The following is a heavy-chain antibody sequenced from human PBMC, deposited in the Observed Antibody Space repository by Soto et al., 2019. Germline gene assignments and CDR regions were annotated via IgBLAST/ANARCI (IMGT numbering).Heavy chain of an antibody. D-gene: IGHD3-9*01. V-gene: IGHV1-2*02. CDR2: INTKTGGT. J-gene: IGHJ3*02. CDR3: ATDKVAFDM. Sequence: ASVKVSCKASGYIFTGYYIQWVRQAPGQGLAWMGWINTKTGGTKYAQKFQGRVTMTRDTSINKAYMEVSRLRSDDTAGYYCATDKVAFDMWGQGTMVTVSS. CDR1: GYIFTGYY.